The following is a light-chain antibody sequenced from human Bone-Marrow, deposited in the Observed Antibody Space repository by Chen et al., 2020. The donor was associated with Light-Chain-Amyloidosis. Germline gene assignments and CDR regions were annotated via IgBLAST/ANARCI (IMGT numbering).Light chain of an antibody. CDR1: DLPTEY. V-gene: IGLV3-25*02. CDR2: RDT. CDR3: QSADSSSTDEVI. J-gene: IGLJ2*01. Sequence: SYELTQPPSVSVSPGQTARITCSGDDLPTEYAYWYQQKPGQAPVLVIHRDTERPSGISERFSGSSAGTTATLTISGVRAEEEADYHCQSADSSSTDEVIFGGGTKLTVL.